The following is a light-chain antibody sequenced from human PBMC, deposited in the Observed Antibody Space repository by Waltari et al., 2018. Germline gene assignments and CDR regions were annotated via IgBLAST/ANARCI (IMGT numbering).Light chain of an antibody. CDR2: DVS. CDR1: SSAAGGYNY. J-gene: IGLJ2*01. Sequence: QSALTQPASVSGSPGQSITISCTGTSSAAGGYNYVSWYQQHPGKAPKLMIYDVSNRPSGVSNRFSGSKSGNTASLTISGLQAEDEADYYCSSYTSSSTLDVVFGGGTKLTVL. CDR3: SSYTSSSTLDVV. V-gene: IGLV2-14*03.